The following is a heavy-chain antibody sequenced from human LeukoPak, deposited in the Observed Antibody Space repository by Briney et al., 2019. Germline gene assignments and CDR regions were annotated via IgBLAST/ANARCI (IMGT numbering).Heavy chain of an antibody. CDR2: ICLDGRI. J-gene: IGHJ4*02. V-gene: IGHV4-4*02. CDR3: ASQGGLRNDF. D-gene: IGHD2-15*01. CDR1: GVSITSRDC. Sequence: SETLSLTCGVSGVSITSRDCWSWVRQPPGKGLEWIGEICLDGRIHYTPSLKSRISISIDRSKDQFSLNLISVAAADTAIYFCASQGGLRNDFWGQGTLVTVSS.